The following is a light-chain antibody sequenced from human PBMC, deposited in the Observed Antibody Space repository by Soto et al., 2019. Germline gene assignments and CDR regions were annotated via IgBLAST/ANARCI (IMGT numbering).Light chain of an antibody. V-gene: IGLV2-14*01. CDR1: RSDVGGYNY. J-gene: IGLJ1*01. CDR3: NSYTSSSTYV. Sequence: QSALTQPASVSGSPGQSITISCTGTRSDVGGYNYVSWYQQHPGKAPKLMIYDVSNRPSGVSNRFSDSKSGNTASLTISGLQAEDEADYYCNSYTSSSTYVFGTGTKVTVL. CDR2: DVS.